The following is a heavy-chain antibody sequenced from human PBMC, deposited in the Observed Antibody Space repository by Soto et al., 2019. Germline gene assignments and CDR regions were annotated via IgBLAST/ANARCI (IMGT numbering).Heavy chain of an antibody. V-gene: IGHV3-48*04. Sequence: EVQLVESGGGLVQPGGSLRLFCAASGFTYTSYGMNWVRQAPGKGLEWVSYISGSGTYTNYGDSVKGRFTISRDNAKNSLYLQMNSLRAEDTAVYYCVRGGSYCGGDCFDYWGQGTLVTGSS. CDR2: ISGSGTYT. J-gene: IGHJ4*02. CDR1: GFTYTSYG. CDR3: VRGGSYCGGDCFDY. D-gene: IGHD2-21*02.